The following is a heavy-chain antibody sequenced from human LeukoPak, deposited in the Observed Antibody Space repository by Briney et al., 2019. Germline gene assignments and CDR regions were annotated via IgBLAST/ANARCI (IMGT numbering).Heavy chain of an antibody. CDR1: GFTFGDYA. Sequence: PGGSLRLSCTASGFTFGDYAMSWFRQAPGKGLEWVGFIRSKAYGGTTEYAASVKGRFTISRDDSKSIAYLQMNSLKTEDTAVYYCTRADSSGYRVEIDYWGQGTLVTASS. CDR2: IRSKAYGGTT. V-gene: IGHV3-49*03. J-gene: IGHJ4*02. D-gene: IGHD3-22*01. CDR3: TRADSSGYRVEIDY.